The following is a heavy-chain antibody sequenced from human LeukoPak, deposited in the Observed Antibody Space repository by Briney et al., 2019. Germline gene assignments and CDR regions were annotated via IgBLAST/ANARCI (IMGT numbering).Heavy chain of an antibody. CDR1: GVSFSSETYY. CDR2: ISSSGNT. V-gene: IGHV4-39*01. CDR3: SRGQEKAATRFDY. Sequence: SETLSLTCTVSGVSFSSETYYWAWLRQPPGGGLEWIATISSSGNTYYKPSLKSRVTISVDSSKTLLSLKLSSVTAADTAVYYCSRGQEKAATRFDYWGQGALVTVSS. J-gene: IGHJ4*02. D-gene: IGHD5-24*01.